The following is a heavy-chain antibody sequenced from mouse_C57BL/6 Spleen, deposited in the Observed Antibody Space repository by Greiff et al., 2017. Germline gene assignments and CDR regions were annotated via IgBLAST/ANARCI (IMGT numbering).Heavy chain of an antibody. Sequence: EVQVVESGGDLVKPGGSLKLSCAASGFTFSSYGMSWVRQTPDKRLEWVATIRSGGSYTYYPDSVKGRFTMSRDNAKNTLYLQMSSLKSEDTAMYYCARHVDLSYFDYWGQGTTLTVSS. D-gene: IGHD2-13*01. V-gene: IGHV5-6*01. CDR2: IRSGGSYT. CDR3: ARHVDLSYFDY. J-gene: IGHJ2*01. CDR1: GFTFSSYG.